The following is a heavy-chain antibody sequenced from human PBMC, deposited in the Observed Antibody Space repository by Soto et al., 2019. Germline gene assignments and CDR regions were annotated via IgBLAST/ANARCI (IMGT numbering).Heavy chain of an antibody. J-gene: IGHJ5*02. CDR2: INPDSGGA. D-gene: IGHD4-17*01. Sequence: QVQMVQSGAEVKKPGASVKVSCRTSGYTFIKYYVHWVRQAPGQGLEWMGWINPDSGGAYYAQKLQGRVTMTRDSSSSTAYMELSRLKSDDTAVYYCARDAFGDYAGFDPWGQGTLVTVSS. V-gene: IGHV1-2*02. CDR3: ARDAFGDYAGFDP. CDR1: GYTFIKYY.